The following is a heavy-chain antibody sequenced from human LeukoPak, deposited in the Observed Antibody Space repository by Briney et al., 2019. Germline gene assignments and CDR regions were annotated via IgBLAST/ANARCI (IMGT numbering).Heavy chain of an antibody. Sequence: SETLSLTCTVSGGSISSYYWSWIRQPAGKGLEWIGRIYTSGSTNYNPSLKSRVTMSVDTSKNQFSLKLSSVTAADTAVYYCARDQPYYDILTGYYLYYFDYWGQGTLVTVSS. CDR2: IYTSGST. D-gene: IGHD3-9*01. CDR3: ARDQPYYDILTGYYLYYFDY. CDR1: GGSISSYY. J-gene: IGHJ4*02. V-gene: IGHV4-4*07.